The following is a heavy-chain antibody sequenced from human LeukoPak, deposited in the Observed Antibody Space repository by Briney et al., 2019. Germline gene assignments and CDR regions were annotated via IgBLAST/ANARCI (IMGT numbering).Heavy chain of an antibody. D-gene: IGHD3-10*01. V-gene: IGHV1-18*01. J-gene: IGHJ5*02. CDR1: GYTFTSYG. CDR3: ARDDYYGSGSNWFDP. Sequence: ASVKVSCKASGYTFTSYGISWVRQAPGQGLEWMGWISAYNGNTNYAQKLQGRVTMITGTSTSTAYMELRSLRSDDTAVYYCARDDYYGSGSNWFDPWGQGTMVTVSS. CDR2: ISAYNGNT.